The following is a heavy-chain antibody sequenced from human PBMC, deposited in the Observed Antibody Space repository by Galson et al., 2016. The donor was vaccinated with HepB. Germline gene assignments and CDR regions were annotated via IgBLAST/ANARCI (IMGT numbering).Heavy chain of an antibody. CDR1: GFTFRSYA. CDR2: ISGSGGST. CDR3: AKGTRGRFLEWSGEGGMDV. J-gene: IGHJ6*02. D-gene: IGHD3-3*01. Sequence: GSLRLSCAASGFTFRSYAMTWVRQAPGKGLEWVSIISGSGGSTKDADSVKGRFTISRDNSKNTLYLQMNSLRVEDTAVYYCAKGTRGRFLEWSGEGGMDVWGQGTTVTVSS. V-gene: IGHV3-23*01.